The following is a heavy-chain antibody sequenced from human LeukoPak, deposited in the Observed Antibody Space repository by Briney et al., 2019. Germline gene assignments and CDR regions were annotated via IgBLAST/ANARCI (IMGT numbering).Heavy chain of an antibody. D-gene: IGHD6-13*01. CDR3: ARAHIAPKTAVAFDI. CDR1: GGTFSSYA. J-gene: IGHJ3*02. V-gene: IGHV1-69*05. Sequence: SVKVSCKASGGTFSSYAISWVRQAPGQGLEWMGGIIPIFGTANYAQKFQGRVTITTDESTSTAYMELSSLRSEDAAVYYCARAHIAPKTAVAFDIWGQGTMVTVSS. CDR2: IIPIFGTA.